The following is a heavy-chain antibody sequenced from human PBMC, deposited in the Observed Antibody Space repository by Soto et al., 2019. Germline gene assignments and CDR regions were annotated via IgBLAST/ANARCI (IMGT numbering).Heavy chain of an antibody. CDR2: ISGSGGST. V-gene: IGHV3-23*02. CDR3: ARIIAAAGTWWFDP. J-gene: IGHJ5*02. Sequence: GGSLRLSCAASGFTFSSYAMSWVRQAPGKGLEWVSAISGSGGSTNYNPSLKSRVTISVDTSKNQFSLKLSSVTAADTAVYYCARIIAAAGTWWFDPWGQGTLVTVSS. D-gene: IGHD6-13*01. CDR1: GFTFSSYA.